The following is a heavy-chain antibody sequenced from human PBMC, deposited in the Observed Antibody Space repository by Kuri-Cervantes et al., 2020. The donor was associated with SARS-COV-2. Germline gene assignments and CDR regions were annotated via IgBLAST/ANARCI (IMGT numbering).Heavy chain of an antibody. CDR1: AGTFSSYA. V-gene: IGHV1-69*01. J-gene: IGHJ6*02. D-gene: IGHD2-15*01. CDR3: ARVAPAALSYYYYGMDV. CDR2: IIPIFGTA. Sequence: SVTETCKASAGTFSSYAISWVRQAAGQGLEWMGGIIPIFGTANYAQKFQGRVTNTADYSTSTAYMELSSLRTEDTAVYYCARVAPAALSYYYYGMDVWGQGTTVTVSS.